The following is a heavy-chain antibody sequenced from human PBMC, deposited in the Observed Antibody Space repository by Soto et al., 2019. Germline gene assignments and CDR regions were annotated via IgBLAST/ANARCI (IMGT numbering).Heavy chain of an antibody. D-gene: IGHD2-15*01. CDR2: IYYSGST. V-gene: IGHV4-61*01. CDR3: ARLVVAATPYYFDD. CDR1: GGSVSSGSYY. J-gene: IGHJ4*02. Sequence: PSETLSLTCTVSGGSVSSGSYYWSWIRQPPGKGLEWIGYIYYSGSTNYNPSLKSRVTISVDTSKNQFSLKLSSVTAADTAVYYCARLVVAATPYYFDDWGQGTLVTVSS.